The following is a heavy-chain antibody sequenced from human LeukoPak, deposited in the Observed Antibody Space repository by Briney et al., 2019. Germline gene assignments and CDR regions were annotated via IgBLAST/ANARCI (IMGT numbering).Heavy chain of an antibody. Sequence: SETLSLTCTVSGASISSGSYYWSWIRQPAGKGLEWIGRIYTSGSTNYNPSLKSRVTISVDTSKNQFSLKLSSVTAADTAVYYCARPDPDYYGSGSPIDVWGKGTTVTISS. CDR3: ARPDPDYYGSGSPIDV. D-gene: IGHD3-10*01. CDR2: IYTSGST. CDR1: GASISSGSYY. J-gene: IGHJ6*04. V-gene: IGHV4-61*02.